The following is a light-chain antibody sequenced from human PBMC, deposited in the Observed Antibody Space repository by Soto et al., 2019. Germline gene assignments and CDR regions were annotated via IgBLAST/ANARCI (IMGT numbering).Light chain of an antibody. V-gene: IGKV3-20*01. CDR2: GAS. J-gene: IGKJ1*01. CDR3: QLQRT. Sequence: IVLTNSPGPLSLSQGEIVTLSCRASQSLSSNYVAWYQQTPGQAPRLLIYGASSRATGIPDRFSGSGSGTEFTLTISSLQPDDFATYFCQLQRTFGQGTKVDI. CDR1: QSLSSNY.